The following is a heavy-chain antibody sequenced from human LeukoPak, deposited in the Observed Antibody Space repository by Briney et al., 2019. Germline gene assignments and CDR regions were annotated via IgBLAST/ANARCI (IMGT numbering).Heavy chain of an antibody. CDR1: GGSISSYY. V-gene: IGHV4-59*01. D-gene: IGHD2-2*02. Sequence: PSETLSLTCTVSGGSISSYYWSWIRQPPGKGLEWIEYIYYSGSTNYNPSLKSRVTISVDTSKNQFSLKLSSVTAADTAVYYCARAAVVVPAAIVWFDPWGQGTLVTVSS. CDR2: IYYSGST. J-gene: IGHJ5*02. CDR3: ARAAVVVPAAIVWFDP.